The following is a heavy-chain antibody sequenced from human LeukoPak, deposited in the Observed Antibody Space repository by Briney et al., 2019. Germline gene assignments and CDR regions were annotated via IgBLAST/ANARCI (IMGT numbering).Heavy chain of an antibody. J-gene: IGHJ3*02. CDR1: GGFLSSFY. CDR3: ARDTPENHAFDI. CDR2: IYYSGTT. V-gene: IGHV4-59*01. Sequence: ENLFLTCTFPGGFLSSFYRGWIRQPPRKGLEWIGYIYYSGTTNYNPSLKSRVTISIDTSKNQFSLKLSSVTAADTAVYYCARDTPENHAFDIWGQGTMVTVSS.